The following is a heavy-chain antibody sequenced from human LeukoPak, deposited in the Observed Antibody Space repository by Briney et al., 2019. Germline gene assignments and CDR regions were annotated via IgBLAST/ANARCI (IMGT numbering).Heavy chain of an antibody. CDR2: ISWNSGSI. V-gene: IGHV3-9*03. CDR3: AKGYCSSTSCQSDY. D-gene: IGHD2-2*01. Sequence: PGGSLRLSCAASGFTFSSYSMNWVRQAPGKGLEWVSGISWNSGSIGYADSVKGRFTISRDNAKNSLYLQMNSLRAEDMALYYCAKGYCSSTSCQSDYWGQGTLVTVSS. J-gene: IGHJ4*02. CDR1: GFTFSSYS.